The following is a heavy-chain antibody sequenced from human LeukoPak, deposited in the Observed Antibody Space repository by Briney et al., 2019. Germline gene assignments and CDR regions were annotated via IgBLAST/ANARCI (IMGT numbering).Heavy chain of an antibody. CDR3: ARVMKYYFDY. V-gene: IGHV3-48*01. Sequence: PGGSLRLSCAASGFTFSSYSMNWVRQAPGKGLEWVSYISSSSSTIYYADSVKGRFTISRDNAKNSLYLQMNSLRAEDTAVYYCARVMKYYFDYWGQGTLVTVSS. J-gene: IGHJ4*02. CDR1: GFTFSSYS. CDR2: ISSSSSTI. D-gene: IGHD2-8*01.